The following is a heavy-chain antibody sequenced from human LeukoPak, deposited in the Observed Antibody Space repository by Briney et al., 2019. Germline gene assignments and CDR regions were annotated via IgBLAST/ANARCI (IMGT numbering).Heavy chain of an antibody. CDR1: GFTFSSYA. V-gene: IGHV3-23*01. D-gene: IGHD2-15*01. J-gene: IGHJ4*02. CDR2: ISGSGGST. Sequence: GGSLRLSCAASGFTFSSYAMSWVRQAPGKGLEWVSAISGSGGSTYYADSVKGRFTISRDNSNNTLYLQMNSLRAANTAVYYCAKDLVVVVVAATLAYWGQGTLVTVSS. CDR3: AKDLVVVVVAATLAY.